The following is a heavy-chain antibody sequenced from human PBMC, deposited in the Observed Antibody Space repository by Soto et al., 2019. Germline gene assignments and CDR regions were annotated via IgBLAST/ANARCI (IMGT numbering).Heavy chain of an antibody. Sequence: QVQLVQSGPAVKEPGASVKVSCKTSGYTFTTQYIHWVRQAPGQGLEWMGIVDPSGGYTTYAQRFQGRVTMTRDTSTTTVYRDLSSLTSEDTAVYYCAREQAVNKWGEAFDIWGQVTMVTVSS. CDR3: AREQAVNKWGEAFDI. V-gene: IGHV1-46*01. CDR1: GYTFTTQY. CDR2: VDPSGGYT. D-gene: IGHD7-27*01. J-gene: IGHJ3*02.